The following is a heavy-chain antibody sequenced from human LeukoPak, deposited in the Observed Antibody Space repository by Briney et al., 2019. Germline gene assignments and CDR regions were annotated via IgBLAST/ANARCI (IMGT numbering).Heavy chain of an antibody. Sequence: GASLKISCKSSGYSFTSYWIGWVRQLPGKGLEWMWIIFPADTDTRYSPSFQGQVTISADKSISTAYLQWSSLRASDTAMYYCARQGSSGPSWGQGTLVSVSS. CDR3: ARQGSSGPS. D-gene: IGHD6-19*01. V-gene: IGHV5-51*01. CDR2: IFPADTDT. J-gene: IGHJ5*02. CDR1: GYSFTSYW.